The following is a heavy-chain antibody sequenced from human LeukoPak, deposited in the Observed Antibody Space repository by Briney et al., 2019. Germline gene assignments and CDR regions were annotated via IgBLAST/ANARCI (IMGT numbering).Heavy chain of an antibody. D-gene: IGHD5-18*01. CDR2: INHSGST. J-gene: IGHJ4*02. CDR1: GGSISSSSYY. V-gene: IGHV4-39*07. CDR3: ARGVLKYSYGYVPLGYGGYYFDY. Sequence: PSETLSLTCTVSGGSISSSSYYWGWIRQPPGKGLEWIGEINHSGSTNYNPSLKSRVTISVDTSKNQFSLKLSSVTAADTAVYYCARGVLKYSYGYVPLGYGGYYFDYWGQGTLVTVSS.